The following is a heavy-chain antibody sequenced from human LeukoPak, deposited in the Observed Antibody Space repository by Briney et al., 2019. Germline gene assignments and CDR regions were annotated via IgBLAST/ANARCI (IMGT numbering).Heavy chain of an antibody. CDR2: ISGDGDTT. J-gene: IGHJ4*02. CDR3: AKDMARYVDVRPAY. CDR1: GFSFDDFA. D-gene: IGHD3-9*01. V-gene: IGHV3-43*02. Sequence: GGSLRLSCAASGFSFDDFAMHWVRQAPGKGLEWVSLISGDGDTTYYAASVKGRFTISRDNSKNSLYLQMNSLRSEDTALYYCAKDMARYVDVRPAYWGQGTLVTVSS.